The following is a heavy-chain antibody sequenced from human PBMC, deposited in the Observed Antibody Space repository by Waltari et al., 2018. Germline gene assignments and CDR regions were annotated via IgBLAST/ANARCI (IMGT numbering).Heavy chain of an antibody. Sequence: QVQLQESGPSLLKPSETRSLICTVSGGSISGFYWSWVRQPPGKGLDWIGYIYYTGSTNFNPSLKSRVTMSVDTSKNQFSLKLSSVTAADTAFYYCARGGGGDWEWFDPWCQGTLVTVSS. J-gene: IGHJ5*02. CDR3: ARGGGGDWEWFDP. V-gene: IGHV4-59*01. CDR1: GGSISGFY. D-gene: IGHD2-21*02. CDR2: IYYTGST.